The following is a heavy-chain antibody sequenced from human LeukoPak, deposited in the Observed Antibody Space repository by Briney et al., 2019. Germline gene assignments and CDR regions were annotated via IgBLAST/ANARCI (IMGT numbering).Heavy chain of an antibody. CDR3: ARDGYDSGY. V-gene: IGHV3-74*01. Sequence: GGSLRLSCPASGFTFSSYWMHWVHQAPGKGLVWVSRINGDGSTTTYADSVKGRFTISRDNAKNTLYLQMKSLRAEDTAVYYFARDGYDSGYWGQGTLVTVSS. D-gene: IGHD3-22*01. CDR2: INGDGSTT. J-gene: IGHJ4*02. CDR1: GFTFSSYW.